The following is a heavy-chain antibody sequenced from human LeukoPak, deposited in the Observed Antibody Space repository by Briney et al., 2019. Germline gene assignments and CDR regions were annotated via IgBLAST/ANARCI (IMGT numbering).Heavy chain of an antibody. D-gene: IGHD4/OR15-4a*01. CDR1: GGSIDSINW. V-gene: IGHV4-4*02. Sequence: PSETLSLTCAVSGGSIDSINWWSWVRQPPGKGLEWIGENWHTGSTNYNPSLKSRVTISIDKSANLFSLKLSSVTAADTAVYYCARDWGDYDAAGYYFDSWGQGTLVTVSS. J-gene: IGHJ4*02. CDR3: ARDWGDYDAAGYYFDS. CDR2: NWHTGST.